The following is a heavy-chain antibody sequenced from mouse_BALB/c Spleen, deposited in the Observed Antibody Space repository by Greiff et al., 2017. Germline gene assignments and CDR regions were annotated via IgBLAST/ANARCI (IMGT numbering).Heavy chain of an antibody. CDR1: GYAFTNYL. CDR2: INPGSGGT. J-gene: IGHJ4*01. CDR3: ARGEGITTVVRDY. D-gene: IGHD1-1*01. V-gene: IGHV1-54*01. Sequence: QVQLQQSGAELVRPGTSVKVSCKASGYAFTNYLIEWVKQRPGQGLEWIGVINPGSGGTNYNEKFKGKATLTADKSSSTAYMQLSSLTSDDSAVYCCARGEGITTVVRDYWGQGTSVTVSS.